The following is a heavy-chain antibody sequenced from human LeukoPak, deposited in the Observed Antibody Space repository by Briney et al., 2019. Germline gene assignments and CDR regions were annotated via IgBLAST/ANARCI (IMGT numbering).Heavy chain of an antibody. J-gene: IGHJ4*02. Sequence: GGSLRLSCAASGFTFSSYAMSWVRQAPGKGLEWVSTISGSAGSTYYADSVKGRFTISRDNSKNTLYLQMNSLRADDTAVYYCAKDNLGDTPMVSASRLGLYWGQGTLVTVSS. CDR3: AKDNLGDTPMVSASRLGLY. CDR1: GFTFSSYA. D-gene: IGHD5-18*01. V-gene: IGHV3-23*01. CDR2: ISGSAGST.